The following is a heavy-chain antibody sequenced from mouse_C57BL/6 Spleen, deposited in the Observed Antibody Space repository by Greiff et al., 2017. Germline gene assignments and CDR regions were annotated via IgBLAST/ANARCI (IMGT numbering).Heavy chain of an antibody. D-gene: IGHD2-4*01. J-gene: IGHJ3*01. CDR1: GYAFTNYL. V-gene: IGHV1-54*01. Sequence: VQLHQSGAELVRPGTSVKVSCKASGYAFTNYLIAWVKQRPGPGLEWIGVINPGSGGTNYNDKFTGKTTLTADTSSSTAYMQLSSLTSEDSAVYLWARDSDYPSGFADWGQGTLVTVSA. CDR3: ARDSDYPSGFAD. CDR2: INPGSGGT.